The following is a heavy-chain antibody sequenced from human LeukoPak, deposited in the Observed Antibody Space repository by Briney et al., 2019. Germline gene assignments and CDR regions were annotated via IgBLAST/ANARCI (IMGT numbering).Heavy chain of an antibody. CDR3: AKEPWDCTGGTCYSVGGYYFHY. CDR2: ISSTGGSP. J-gene: IGHJ4*02. Sequence: PGGSLRLSCAASGFTFSSYAMSWVRQAPGKGLEWVSAISSTGGSPYYADSVKGRFTISRDNSKNTLSLQMNSLRAEDTAIYYCAKEPWDCTGGTCYSVGGYYFHYWGQGTLVTVSS. V-gene: IGHV3-23*01. D-gene: IGHD2-15*01. CDR1: GFTFSSYA.